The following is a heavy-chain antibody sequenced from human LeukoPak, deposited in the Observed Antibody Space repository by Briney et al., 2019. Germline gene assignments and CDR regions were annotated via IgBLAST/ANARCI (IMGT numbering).Heavy chain of an antibody. D-gene: IGHD3-3*01. V-gene: IGHV4-34*01. CDR3: ARGLNDSWSGENY. Sequence: PSETLSLTCAVYDGSFSGYYWSWIRQPPGKGLEWIGEINHSGSTNYNPSLKSRVTISLDTSKSQFSLKVRYVTAADTAVYYCARGLNDSWSGENYWGQGTLVTVSS. CDR2: INHSGST. J-gene: IGHJ4*02. CDR1: DGSFSGYY.